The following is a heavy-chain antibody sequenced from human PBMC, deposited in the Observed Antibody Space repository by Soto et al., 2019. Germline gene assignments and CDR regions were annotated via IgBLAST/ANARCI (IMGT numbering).Heavy chain of an antibody. CDR3: ASSRYCGGDCYSY. CDR1: GGTFSSYA. D-gene: IGHD2-21*02. CDR2: IIPIFGTA. V-gene: IGHV1-69*01. Sequence: QVQLVQSGAEVKKPGSSVKVSCKASGGTFSSYAISWVRQAPGPGLEWMGGIIPIFGTANYAQKFQGRVTITSDESPSTAYMELRSLRSEDTAVYYCASSRYCGGDCYSYWGQGTLVTVSS. J-gene: IGHJ4*02.